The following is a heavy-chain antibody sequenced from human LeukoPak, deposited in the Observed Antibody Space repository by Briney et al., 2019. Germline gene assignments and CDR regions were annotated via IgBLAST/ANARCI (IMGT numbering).Heavy chain of an antibody. CDR3: AKVLIRGYSGYGYRDAFDI. V-gene: IGHV3-9*01. Sequence: GGSLRLSCAASGFTFDDYAIHWVRQAPGKGLEWVSGITWNSGSIGYADSVKGRFTISRDNAKNSLYLQMNSLRAEDTAVYYCAKVLIRGYSGYGYRDAFDIWGQGTMVTVSS. CDR2: ITWNSGSI. J-gene: IGHJ3*02. CDR1: GFTFDDYA. D-gene: IGHD5-12*01.